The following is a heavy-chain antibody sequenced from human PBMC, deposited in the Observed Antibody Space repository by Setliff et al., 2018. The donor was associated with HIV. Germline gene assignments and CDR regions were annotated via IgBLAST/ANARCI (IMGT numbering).Heavy chain of an antibody. V-gene: IGHV3-9*01. CDR2: ISWNSGSI. D-gene: IGHD3-9*01. CDR3: AKDIGGGAGYYNY. Sequence: LRLSCAASGFTFDDYAMHWVRQAPGKGLEWVSGISWNSGSIGYADSVKGRFTISRDNAKNSLYLQMNSLRAEDTALYYCAKDIGGGAGYYNYWGQGTLVTVSS. J-gene: IGHJ4*02. CDR1: GFTFDDYA.